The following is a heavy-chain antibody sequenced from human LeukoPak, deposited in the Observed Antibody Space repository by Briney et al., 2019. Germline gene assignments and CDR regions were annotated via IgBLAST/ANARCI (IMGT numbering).Heavy chain of an antibody. Sequence: PGGSLRLSCAASGFTFSSYGMHWVRQAPGKGLEWVAVISYDGSNKYYADSVKGRFTISRDNSKNTLYLKMNSLRAEDTAVYYCAKAPAPRYCSGGSCYFLPIFDYWGQGTLVTVSS. J-gene: IGHJ4*02. CDR1: GFTFSSYG. V-gene: IGHV3-30*18. CDR2: ISYDGSNK. D-gene: IGHD2-15*01. CDR3: AKAPAPRYCSGGSCYFLPIFDY.